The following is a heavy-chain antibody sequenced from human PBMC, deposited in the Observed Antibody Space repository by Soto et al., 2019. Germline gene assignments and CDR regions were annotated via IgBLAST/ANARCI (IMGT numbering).Heavy chain of an antibody. CDR1: GFSVSTNF. V-gene: IGHV3-66*01. CDR2: IYSGGSA. Sequence: EVQLVDSGGGLVQPGGSLRLSCAASGFSVSTNFMAWVRQAPGTRLELVSVIYSGGSAYYADSVRGRFTISRDSSKNTLYLQMNSLRAEDTAVYYCSTAPGFFDYWGQGTLVTVSS. D-gene: IGHD4-17*01. CDR3: STAPGFFDY. J-gene: IGHJ4*02.